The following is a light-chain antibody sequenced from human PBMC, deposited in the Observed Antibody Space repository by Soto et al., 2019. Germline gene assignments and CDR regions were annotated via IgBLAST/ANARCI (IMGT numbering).Light chain of an antibody. CDR1: QSLSSIY. Sequence: EIVLTQSPGTLSLSPGERASLSCRASQSLSSIYLAWYQQRPGQSPRLLIYGASNRATGIPDRFSGGGSGTDVTPTIDRLEPEEFAMYYSQRSVTAPPYTFGAGTRL. CDR3: QRSVTAPPYT. CDR2: GAS. V-gene: IGKV3-20*01. J-gene: IGKJ2*01.